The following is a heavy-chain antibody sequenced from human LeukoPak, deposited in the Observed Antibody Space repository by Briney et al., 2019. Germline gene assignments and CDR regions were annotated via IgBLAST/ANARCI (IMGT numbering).Heavy chain of an antibody. CDR2: IIPIFGTA. J-gene: IGHJ3*02. CDR3: ASAVGATFGTFDI. Sequence: ASVKVSCKASGGTFSSYAISWVRQAPGQGLGWMGGIIPIFGTANYAQKFQGRVTITADESTSTAYMELSSLRSEDTAVYYCASAVGATFGTFDIWGQGTMVTVSS. V-gene: IGHV1-69*13. CDR1: GGTFSSYA. D-gene: IGHD1-26*01.